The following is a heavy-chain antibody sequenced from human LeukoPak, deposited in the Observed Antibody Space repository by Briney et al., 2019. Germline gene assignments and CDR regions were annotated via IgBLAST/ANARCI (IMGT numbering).Heavy chain of an antibody. CDR3: STNLAFYHSSGYPY. J-gene: IGHJ4*02. CDR1: GFTCSDHY. CDR2: IRNKAKSDTT. Sequence: GGSLRLSCAASGFTCSDHYMDWVRQAPGQGLEWVGRIRNKAKSDTTEYAASVKGRFTISRDDSKNTLYLQVNSLKTEDTAVYYCSTNLAFYHSSGYPYWGQGTLVTVSS. V-gene: IGHV3-72*01. D-gene: IGHD3-22*01.